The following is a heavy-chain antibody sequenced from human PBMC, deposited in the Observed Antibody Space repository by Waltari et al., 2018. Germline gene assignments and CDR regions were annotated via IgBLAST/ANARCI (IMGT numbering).Heavy chain of an antibody. J-gene: IGHJ4*02. CDR2: SSPYNGNA. D-gene: IGHD3-22*01. Sequence: QVQLVQSGAEVKKPGASVRVSCKASGYTFTNFGINWVRQAPGQWLEWMGWSSPYNGNADYEQTLQGRITMTPDTSTKTAYLELRSLRSDDTAVYYCARGGGPRTVVALTFDLWGQGTLVTVSS. V-gene: IGHV1-18*01. CDR1: GYTFTNFG. CDR3: ARGGGPRTVVALTFDL.